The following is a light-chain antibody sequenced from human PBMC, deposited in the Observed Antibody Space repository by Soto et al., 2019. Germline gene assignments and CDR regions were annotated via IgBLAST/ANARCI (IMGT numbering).Light chain of an antibody. CDR3: AAWDDSLYGHVV. Sequence: QSVLTQTPSASGTPGQRVTISCSGSSSNIGSNTVNWYQQLPGTAPKLLIYSNNQRPSGVPDRFSGSKSGTSASLAISGLQSEDEADYYCAAWDDSLYGHVVFGGGTKLTVL. CDR1: SSNIGSNT. J-gene: IGLJ2*01. CDR2: SNN. V-gene: IGLV1-44*01.